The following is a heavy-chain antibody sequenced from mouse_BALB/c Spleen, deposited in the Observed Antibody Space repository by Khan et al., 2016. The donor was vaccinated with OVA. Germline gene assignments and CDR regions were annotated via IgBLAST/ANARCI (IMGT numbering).Heavy chain of an antibody. J-gene: IGHJ1*01. CDR1: GYTFTNYG. CDR3: ARVGNYWYFDV. D-gene: IGHD2-1*01. CDR2: INTYTGEP. V-gene: IGHV9-3-1*01. Sequence: QIQLVQSGPELKKPGETVKISCKASGYTFTNYGMNWVKQAPGKGLKWMGWINTYTGEPTYGDDLKGRFAFSLETSASTAYLQINNLKNEDTATYFGARVGNYWYFDVWGAGTTVTVSS.